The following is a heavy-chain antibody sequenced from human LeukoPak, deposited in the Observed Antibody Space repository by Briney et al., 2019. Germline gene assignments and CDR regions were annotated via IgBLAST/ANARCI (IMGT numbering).Heavy chain of an antibody. V-gene: IGHV1-69*04. D-gene: IGHD5-24*01. CDR2: IIPILGIA. J-gene: IGHJ6*02. CDR1: GGTFSSYA. Sequence: ASVKVSCKASGGTFSSYAISWVRQAPGQGLEWMGRIIPILGIANYAQKFQGRVTITADKSTSTAYMELSSLRSEDTAVHYCARGSYDRRDGYNLLWYYGMDVWGQGTTVTVSS. CDR3: ARGSYDRRDGYNLLWYYGMDV.